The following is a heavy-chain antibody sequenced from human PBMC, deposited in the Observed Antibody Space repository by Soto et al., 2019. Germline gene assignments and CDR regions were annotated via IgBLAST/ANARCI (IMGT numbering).Heavy chain of an antibody. Sequence: LRLSCAASGFTFSNYAMNWVRQAPGKGLEWVSAISNSFSDGNTHYADSVKGRFTISRDNDKNTVFLEMNSLRAEDTAVYYCAKVFSPERGNYFDYWGQGTLVTVSS. CDR2: ISNSFSDGNT. CDR3: AKVFSPERGNYFDY. J-gene: IGHJ4*02. CDR1: GFTFSNYA. V-gene: IGHV3-23*01. D-gene: IGHD1-1*01.